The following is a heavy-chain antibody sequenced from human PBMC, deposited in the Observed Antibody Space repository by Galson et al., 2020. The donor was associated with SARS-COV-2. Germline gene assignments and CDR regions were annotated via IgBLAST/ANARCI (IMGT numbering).Heavy chain of an antibody. J-gene: IGHJ4*02. D-gene: IGHD6-19*01. V-gene: IGHV4-34*01. Sequence: SETLSLTCAVYGGSFSGYYWSWIRQPPGKGLEWIGEINHSGSTNYNPSLKSRFTISVDTSKNQFSLKLSFVTAADTAVYYCARLYSSGWAIDYWGQGTLVTVSS. CDR2: INHSGST. CDR1: GGSFSGYY. CDR3: ARLYSSGWAIDY.